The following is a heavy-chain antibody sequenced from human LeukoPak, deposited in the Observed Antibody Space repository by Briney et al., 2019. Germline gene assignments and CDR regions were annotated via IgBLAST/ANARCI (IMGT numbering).Heavy chain of an antibody. CDR1: GYTFIKFA. D-gene: IGHD2-15*01. V-gene: IGHV1-3*01. Sequence: ASVKVSCKASGYTFIKFAIHWVRQAPGHGLEWIGWINADTGNTNLSQRFQGRVTISRDTPARTVYMALSSLTFEDTAIYYCARGSMTPRYGLDVWGQGTAVTVSS. CDR2: INADTGNT. CDR3: ARGSMTPRYGLDV. J-gene: IGHJ6*02.